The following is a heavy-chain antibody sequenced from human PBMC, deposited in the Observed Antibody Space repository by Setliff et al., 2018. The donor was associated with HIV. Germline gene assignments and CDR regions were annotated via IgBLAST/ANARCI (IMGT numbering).Heavy chain of an antibody. V-gene: IGHV4-59*01. CDR2: VYYSGST. CDR3: ARGNYDTSDYYTNFYYYYMDV. Sequence: PSETLPLTCTVSGDPISTYYWSWVRKPPGKGLEWIGYVYYSGSTGYSPSLRGRVTMSVDPSKNQFSLKLNSVTAADTAIYYCARGNYDTSDYYTNFYYYYMDVWGKGTAVTVSS. J-gene: IGHJ6*03. CDR1: GDPISTYY. D-gene: IGHD3-22*01.